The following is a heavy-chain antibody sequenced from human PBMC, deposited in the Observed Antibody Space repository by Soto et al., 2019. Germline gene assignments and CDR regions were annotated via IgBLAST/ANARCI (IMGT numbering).Heavy chain of an antibody. CDR1: GGSMTSGDQY. CDR2: INHRGSL. J-gene: IGHJ6*02. V-gene: IGHV4-31*03. D-gene: IGHD1-1*01. Sequence: SEKLSLTYTVTGGSMTSGDQYWTWIRHRPGEGLEWFGYINHRGSLYYNPSLKSRVSMSVDTSKNQFSLNLSSVTAADTAVYFCARELPQRQGRNMDVWGQGTTVT. CDR3: ARELPQRQGRNMDV.